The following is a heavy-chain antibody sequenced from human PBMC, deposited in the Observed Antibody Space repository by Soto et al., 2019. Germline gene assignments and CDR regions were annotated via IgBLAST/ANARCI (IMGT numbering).Heavy chain of an antibody. V-gene: IGHV3-21*04. D-gene: IGHD4-17*01. J-gene: IGHJ4*02. CDR2: ISSSGSYI. CDR3: AKDMKWGGMTTIHYFDS. Sequence: PGGSLRLSCAASGFTFSSYSMNWVRQAPGKGLEWVSSISSSGSYIYYADSVKGRFTISRDNAKNSLYLQMNSLRPEDTALYYCAKDMKWGGMTTIHYFDSWGQGTQVTVSS. CDR1: GFTFSSYS.